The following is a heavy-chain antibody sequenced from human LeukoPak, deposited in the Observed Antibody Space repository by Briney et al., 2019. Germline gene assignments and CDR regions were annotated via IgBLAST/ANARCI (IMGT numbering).Heavy chain of an antibody. Sequence: SETLSLTCTVSGGSISSYYWSWIRQPPGKGLEWIGYIYYSGSTKYSPSLKSRVTISVDTSKNQFSLKLSSVTAADTAIYYCARHESARDYFDYWGQGTLVTVSS. J-gene: IGHJ4*02. D-gene: IGHD5-24*01. V-gene: IGHV4-59*08. CDR1: GGSISSYY. CDR2: IYYSGST. CDR3: ARHESARDYFDY.